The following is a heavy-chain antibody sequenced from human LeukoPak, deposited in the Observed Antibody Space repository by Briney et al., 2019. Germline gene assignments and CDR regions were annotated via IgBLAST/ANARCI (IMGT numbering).Heavy chain of an antibody. J-gene: IGHJ4*02. Sequence: SETLSLTCAVYGGSFSGYYWSWSRQPPGKGLEWIGEINHSGSTNYNPSLKSRVTISVDTSKNQFSLKLSSVTAADTAVYYCASATAMVNYWGQGTLVTVSS. CDR1: GGSFSGYY. V-gene: IGHV4-34*01. CDR2: INHSGST. D-gene: IGHD5-18*01. CDR3: ASATAMVNY.